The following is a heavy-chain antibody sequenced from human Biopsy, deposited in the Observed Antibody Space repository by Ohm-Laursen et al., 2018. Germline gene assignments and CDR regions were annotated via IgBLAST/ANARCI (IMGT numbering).Heavy chain of an antibody. D-gene: IGHD1-26*01. CDR1: GFAFYLYE. J-gene: IGHJ3*01. CDR2: IYGGGSPV. V-gene: IGHV3-48*03. Sequence: SLRLSCSAPGFAFYLYEMNWVRQAPGKGMEWVSFIYGGGSPVSYADSVKGRFTISRDNAQNSLYLHMNSLRAEDTAVYYCARLNSGTYDASDLWGQGTMVIVSS. CDR3: ARLNSGTYDASDL.